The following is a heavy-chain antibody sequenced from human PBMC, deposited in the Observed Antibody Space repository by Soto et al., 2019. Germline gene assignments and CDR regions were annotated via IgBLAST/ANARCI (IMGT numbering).Heavy chain of an antibody. V-gene: IGHV3-48*03. CDR2: IRSSDNSI. J-gene: IGHJ4*02. D-gene: IGHD1-1*01. CDR1: GVTFKTSE. Sequence: EVQVVESGGGLAQPGGSLRLSCAASGVTFKTSEVHWVRQAPGKGLEWLSFIRSSDNSIYYADSVEGRFTISADNAKNSVSLQMNSLTVDDTAIYYCASSGWGASGTPYLDFWGQGTLVTVSS. CDR3: ASSGWGASGTPYLDF.